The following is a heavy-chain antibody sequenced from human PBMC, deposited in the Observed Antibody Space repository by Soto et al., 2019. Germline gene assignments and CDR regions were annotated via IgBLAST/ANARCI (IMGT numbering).Heavy chain of an antibody. CDR3: AREGPGDTLAWFDP. CDR2: MNPNSGNT. V-gene: IGHV1-8*01. Sequence: QVQLVQSGAEVKKPGASVKVSCKASGYTFTSYDINWVRQATGQGLEWMGWMNPNSGNTGYAQKCKGRVTMTRNTSISTAYMELSSLRSEDTAVYYCAREGPGDTLAWFDPWGQGTLVTVSS. J-gene: IGHJ5*02. CDR1: GYTFTSYD.